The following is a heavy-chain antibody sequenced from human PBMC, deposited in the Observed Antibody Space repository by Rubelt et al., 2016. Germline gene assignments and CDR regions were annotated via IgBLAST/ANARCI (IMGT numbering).Heavy chain of an antibody. J-gene: IGHJ6*02. CDR3: ARGGMDV. CDR2: ISYDGSNE. CDR1: GFTFSDYL. V-gene: IGHV3-30*03. Sequence: GGGVVQPGRSLRLSCAASGFTFSDYLMHWVRQAPGKGLEWVTVISYDGSNEYYADSVKGRFTISRDNSKNTLNLQMNSLRGEDTAVYYCARGGMDVWGQGTTVTVSS.